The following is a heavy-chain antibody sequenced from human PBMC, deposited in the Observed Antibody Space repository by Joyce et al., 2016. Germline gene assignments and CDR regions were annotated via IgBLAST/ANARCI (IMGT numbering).Heavy chain of an antibody. V-gene: IGHV1-18*01. J-gene: IGHJ4*02. CDR1: GYTFTNFL. Sequence: QVQLVQSGAEVKKPGASVKVSCKASGYTFTNFLISWVRQAPGQGLEWKGRNSAYKEDTNYAPKPQGRGTKTTDTSTKPAYMELRSRRSDDTAVYYCARARRITIFGVVIPRLDNWGQGTLVTVSS. CDR3: ARARRITIFGVVIPRLDN. D-gene: IGHD3-3*01. CDR2: NSAYKEDT.